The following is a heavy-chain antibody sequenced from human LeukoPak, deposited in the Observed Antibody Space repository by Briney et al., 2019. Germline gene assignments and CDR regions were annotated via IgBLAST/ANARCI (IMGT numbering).Heavy chain of an antibody. CDR2: IYHSGST. D-gene: IGHD3-22*01. CDR3: ASTYYYDGSDY. CDR1: GYSISSGYY. Sequence: PSETLSLTCAVSGYSISSGYYWGWIRQPPGKGLEWIGSIYHSGSTYYNPSLKSRVTISVDTSKNQFSLKLSSVTAADTAVYYCASTYYYDGSDYWGQGTLVTVSS. V-gene: IGHV4-38-2*01. J-gene: IGHJ4*02.